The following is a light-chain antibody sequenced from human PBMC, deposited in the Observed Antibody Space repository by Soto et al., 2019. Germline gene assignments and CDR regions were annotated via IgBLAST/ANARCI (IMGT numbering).Light chain of an antibody. J-gene: IGKJ2*01. CDR1: QTISSW. Sequence: DIQMTQSPSTLSGSVGDRVTITCRASQTISSWLAWYQQKPGKAPKLLIYKASTLKSGVPSRFSGSGSGTDFTLTISRLEAEYSAVYYCQHYGSSPPYTFGQGTKLKIK. V-gene: IGKV1-5*03. CDR2: KAS. CDR3: QHYGSSPPYT.